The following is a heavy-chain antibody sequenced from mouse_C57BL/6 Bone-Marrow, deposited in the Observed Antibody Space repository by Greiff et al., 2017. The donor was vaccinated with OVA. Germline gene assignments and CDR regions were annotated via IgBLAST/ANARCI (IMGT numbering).Heavy chain of an antibody. Sequence: EVQLVESGGGLVQPKGSLKLSCAASGFSFNTYAMNWVRQAPGKGLEWVARIRSKSNNYATYYADSVKDRFTISRDDSESMLYLQMNNLKTEDTAMYYCVRTDYGNYFDYWGQGTTLTVSS. J-gene: IGHJ2*01. CDR2: IRSKSNNYAT. CDR1: GFSFNTYA. CDR3: VRTDYGNYFDY. V-gene: IGHV10-1*01. D-gene: IGHD2-1*01.